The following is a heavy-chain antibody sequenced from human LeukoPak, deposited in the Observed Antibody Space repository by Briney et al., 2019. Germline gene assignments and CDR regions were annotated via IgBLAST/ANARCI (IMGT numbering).Heavy chain of an antibody. D-gene: IGHD3-16*02. J-gene: IGHJ6*02. V-gene: IGHV1-69*04. CDR2: IIPILGIA. Sequence: GASVKVSCKASGGTFSSYAISWVRQAPGQGLEWMGRIIPILGIANYAQKFQGRVTITADKSTSTAYMELSSLRSEDTAVYYCARDIGDYGMDVWGQGTTVTVSS. CDR3: ARDIGDYGMDV. CDR1: GGTFSSYA.